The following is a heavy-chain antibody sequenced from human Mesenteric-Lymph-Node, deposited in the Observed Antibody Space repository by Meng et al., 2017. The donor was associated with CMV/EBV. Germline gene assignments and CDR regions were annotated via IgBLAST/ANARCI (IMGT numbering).Heavy chain of an antibody. V-gene: IGHV3-48*03. J-gene: IGHJ6*02. Sequence: GESLKISCAASGFTFSSYEMNWVRQAPGKGLEWVSYISSSGSTIYYADSVKGRFTISRDNAKNSLYLHMNGLRAEDTAVYYCARDKLADFYYYYGMDVWGQGTTVTVSS. CDR1: GFTFSSYE. CDR3: ARDKLADFYYYYGMDV. D-gene: IGHD6-13*01. CDR2: ISSSGSTI.